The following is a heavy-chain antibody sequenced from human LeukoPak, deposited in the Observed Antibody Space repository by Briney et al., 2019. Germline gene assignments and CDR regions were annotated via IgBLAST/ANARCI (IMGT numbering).Heavy chain of an antibody. CDR3: AKAGLMVRGISPMDV. CDR2: ISDSGGRT. V-gene: IGHV3-23*01. Sequence: GGSLRLSCAVSGITLSNYGMSWVRQAPGKGLEWVAGISDSGGRTKYADSVKGRFTISRDNSKNTLYLQMNSLRAEDTAVYFCAKAGLMVRGISPMDVWGQGTTVTVSS. J-gene: IGHJ6*02. CDR1: GITLSNYG. D-gene: IGHD3-10*01.